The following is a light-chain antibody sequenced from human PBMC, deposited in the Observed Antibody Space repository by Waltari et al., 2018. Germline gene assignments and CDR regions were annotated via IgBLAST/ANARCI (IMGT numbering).Light chain of an antibody. CDR2: TAS. CDR1: QSISNY. CDR3: QQSHSAPPT. V-gene: IGKV1-39*01. J-gene: IGKJ4*01. Sequence: DIQMTQSPSSLSASVGDRVTITCRASQSISNYLNWFQHKPGKAPKLLIYTASSLQSGASSRFSGSGSGTDFTLTISSLQPEDFATYYCQQSHSAPPTFGGGTKVEIK.